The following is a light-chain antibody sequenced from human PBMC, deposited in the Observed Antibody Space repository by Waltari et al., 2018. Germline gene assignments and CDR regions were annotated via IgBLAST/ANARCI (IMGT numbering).Light chain of an antibody. CDR1: QSISRN. CDR2: GAS. Sequence: ILMTQSPPTLSVSPGERATLSCSASQSISRNLAWYQQEPGQARRLLIYGASTRATGVPARFSGSGSGTEFTLTISSLQSEDFAVYYCQQYNNWRTFGQGTKLEIK. CDR3: QQYNNWRT. J-gene: IGKJ2*01. V-gene: IGKV3-15*01.